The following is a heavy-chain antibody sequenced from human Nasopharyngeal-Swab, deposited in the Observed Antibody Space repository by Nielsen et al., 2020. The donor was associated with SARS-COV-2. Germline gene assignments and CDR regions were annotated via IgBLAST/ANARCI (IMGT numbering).Heavy chain of an antibody. Sequence: WIRQPPGKGLEWIGSIYYSGSTYYNPSLKSQVTISVDTSKNQFSLKLSSVTAADTAVYYCARKDYKTSAFDIWGQGTMVTVSS. V-gene: IGHV4-39*07. CDR2: IYYSGST. J-gene: IGHJ3*02. D-gene: IGHD4-11*01. CDR3: ARKDYKTSAFDI.